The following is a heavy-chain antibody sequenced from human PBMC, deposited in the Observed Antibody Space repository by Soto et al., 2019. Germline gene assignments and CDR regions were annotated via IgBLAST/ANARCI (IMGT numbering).Heavy chain of an antibody. CDR1: GDSVSGNSAA. Sequence: QVQLQESGPGLVKPSQTLPVTCAISGDSVSGNSAAWNWLRLSPSRGLEWLARTYYRSRWYNDYAVSVSSRITVNADTSKNQFSLQLTSVTLEDTAIYYCAGTTSRHWLYMDVWGRGTTVTVSS. D-gene: IGHD1-1*01. CDR3: AGTTSRHWLYMDV. J-gene: IGHJ6*03. CDR2: TYYRSRWYN. V-gene: IGHV6-1*01.